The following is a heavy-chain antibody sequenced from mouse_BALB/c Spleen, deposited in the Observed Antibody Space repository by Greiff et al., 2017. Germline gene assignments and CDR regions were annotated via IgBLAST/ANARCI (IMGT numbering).Heavy chain of an antibody. D-gene: IGHD1-1*01. V-gene: IGHV5-17*02. J-gene: IGHJ4*01. CDR3: AREDSSFNAMDY. CDR1: GFTFSSFG. Sequence: EVQLVESGGDLVKPGGSLKLSCAASGFTFSSFGMHWVRQAPEKGLEWVAYISSGSSTIYYADTVKGRFTISRDNPKNTLFLQMTSLRSEDTAMYYCAREDSSFNAMDYWGQGTSVTVSS. CDR2: ISSGSSTI.